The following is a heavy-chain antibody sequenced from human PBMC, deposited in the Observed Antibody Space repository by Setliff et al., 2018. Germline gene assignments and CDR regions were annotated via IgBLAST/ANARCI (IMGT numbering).Heavy chain of an antibody. J-gene: IGHJ3*02. Sequence: SETLSLTCTVSGGSISSHYWSWIRQPPGKGLEWIGSIYYSGSTNYHPSLKSRVTISVNTSKNQFSLKLSSVTAADTAVYYCARLDGRITMIVVVMQAFEIWGQGTMVTVSS. V-gene: IGHV4-59*11. CDR1: GGSISSHY. CDR3: ARLDGRITMIVVVMQAFEI. D-gene: IGHD3-22*01. CDR2: IYYSGST.